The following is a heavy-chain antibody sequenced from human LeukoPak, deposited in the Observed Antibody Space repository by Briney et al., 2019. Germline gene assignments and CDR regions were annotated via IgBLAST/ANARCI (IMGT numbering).Heavy chain of an antibody. CDR3: ASDSDGYNPPDY. D-gene: IGHD5-24*01. J-gene: IGHJ4*02. Sequence: PGGSLRLSCAASGFTFSSYAMHWVRQAPGKGLEWVAVISYDGSNKYYADSVKGRFTISRDNSKNTLYLQMNSLRAEDTAVYSCASDSDGYNPPDYWGQGTLVTVSS. CDR1: GFTFSSYA. V-gene: IGHV3-30-3*01. CDR2: ISYDGSNK.